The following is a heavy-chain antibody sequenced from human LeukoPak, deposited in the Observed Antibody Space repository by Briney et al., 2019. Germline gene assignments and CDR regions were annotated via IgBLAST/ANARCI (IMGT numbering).Heavy chain of an antibody. CDR2: IYYSGST. V-gene: IGHV4-59*12. CDR3: ASAGKLGYCTNGVCPLPNFDY. Sequence: SETLSLTCTVSGGSISSYYWSWIRQPPGKGLEWIGYIYYSGSTNYNPSLKSRVTMSVDTSKNQFSLKLSSVTAADTAVYYCASAGKLGYCTNGVCPLPNFDYWGQGTLVTVSS. CDR1: GGSISSYY. D-gene: IGHD2-8*01. J-gene: IGHJ4*02.